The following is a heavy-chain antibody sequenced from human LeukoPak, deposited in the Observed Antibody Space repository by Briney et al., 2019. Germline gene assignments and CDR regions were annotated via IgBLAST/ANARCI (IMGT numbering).Heavy chain of an antibody. D-gene: IGHD5-18*01. J-gene: IGHJ4*02. CDR2: IKQDGSEK. Sequence: GGSLRLSCVASGXTFSSSWMNWVRQAPGKGLEWVANIKQDGSEKYCVDSVKGRFTISRDNAKNSLYLQMNSLRAEDTAVYYCAREAGIPPSTQQWPTSVDYWGQGTLVTVSS. CDR3: AREAGIPPSTQQWPTSVDY. V-gene: IGHV3-7*05. CDR1: GXTFSSSW.